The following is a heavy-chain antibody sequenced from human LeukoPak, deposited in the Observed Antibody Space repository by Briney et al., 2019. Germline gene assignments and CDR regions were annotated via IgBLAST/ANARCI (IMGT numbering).Heavy chain of an antibody. CDR1: GVSISSGGYY. Sequence: PSETLSLTCTVSGVSISSGGYYWSWIRQHPGKGLEWIGYIYYSGSTYYNPSLKSRVTISVDTSKNRFSPKLSSVTAAATAAYYCAREGYGDYTFDYWGQGTLVTVSS. CDR3: AREGYGDYTFDY. D-gene: IGHD4-17*01. V-gene: IGHV4-31*03. CDR2: IYYSGST. J-gene: IGHJ4*02.